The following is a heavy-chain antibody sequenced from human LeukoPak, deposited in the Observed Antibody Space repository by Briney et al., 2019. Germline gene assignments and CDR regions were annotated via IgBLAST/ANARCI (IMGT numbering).Heavy chain of an antibody. J-gene: IGHJ4*02. CDR1: GFTFSSYA. D-gene: IGHD3-10*01. CDR3: AKDLRYYYGSGSYYNGGFDY. CDR2: ISGSGGST. Sequence: GSLRLSCAASGFTFSSYAMSWVRQAPGKGLEWVSAISGSGGSTYYADSVKGRFAISRDNSKNTLYLQMNSLRAEDTAVYYCAKDLRYYYGSGSYYNGGFDYWGQGTLVTVSS. V-gene: IGHV3-23*01.